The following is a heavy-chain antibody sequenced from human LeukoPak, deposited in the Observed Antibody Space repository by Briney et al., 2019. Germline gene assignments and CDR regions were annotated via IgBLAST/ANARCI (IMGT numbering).Heavy chain of an antibody. CDR1: GFTFSSYA. CDR3: ERAGYSYGQYYYYYGMDV. Sequence: GGSLRLSCAASGFTFSSYAMHWVRQAPGKGLEWVAVISYDGSNKYYADSVKGRFTISRDNSKNTLYLQMNSLRAEDTAVYYRERAGYSYGQYYYYYGMDVWGQGTTVTVSS. CDR2: ISYDGSNK. J-gene: IGHJ6*02. D-gene: IGHD5-18*01. V-gene: IGHV3-30*04.